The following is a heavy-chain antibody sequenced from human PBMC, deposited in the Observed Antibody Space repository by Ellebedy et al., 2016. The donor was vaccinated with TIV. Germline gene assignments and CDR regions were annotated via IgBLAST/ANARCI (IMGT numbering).Heavy chain of an antibody. CDR3: ARGYSTSPLDY. D-gene: IGHD2-2*01. CDR1: GGTFSSYA. V-gene: IGHV1-69*13. J-gene: IGHJ4*02. Sequence: SVKVSCXASGGTFSSYAISWVRQAPGQGLEWMGGIIPIFGTANYAQKFQGRVTITADESTSTAYMELSSLRSDDTAVYYCARGYSTSPLDYWGQGTLVTVSS. CDR2: IIPIFGTA.